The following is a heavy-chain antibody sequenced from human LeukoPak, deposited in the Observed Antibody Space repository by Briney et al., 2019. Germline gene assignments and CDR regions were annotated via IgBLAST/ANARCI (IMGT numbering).Heavy chain of an antibody. V-gene: IGHV4-34*01. CDR2: INHSGST. CDR1: GGPFSGYY. J-gene: IGHJ4*02. D-gene: IGHD3-22*01. Sequence: SETLSLICAVYGGPFSGYYWSWIRQPPGKGLEWLGEINHSGSTNYNPSFKSRVTISVDTSKNQFSLKLSSVTAADTAVYYCARGEFGYYYDSSAYTAFDYWGQGTLVTVSS. CDR3: ARGEFGYYYDSSAYTAFDY.